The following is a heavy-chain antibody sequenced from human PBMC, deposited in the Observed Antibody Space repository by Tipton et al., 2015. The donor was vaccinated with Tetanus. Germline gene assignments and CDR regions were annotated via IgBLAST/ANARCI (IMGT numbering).Heavy chain of an antibody. J-gene: IGHJ6*02. D-gene: IGHD3-10*01. CDR2: INPSGSST. Sequence: QLVQSGAGVKKPGASVKLSCRASGHAFTGYYIHWVRQAPGQGLEWLGVINPSGSSTNYPQKVQGRVTMTKDTSTSTVYMELSSLRSEDTAVYYCASLYSSGSYYRGGAYYFGMDVWGQGTTVTVSS. CDR3: ASLYSSGSYYRGGAYYFGMDV. CDR1: GHAFTGYY. V-gene: IGHV1-46*01.